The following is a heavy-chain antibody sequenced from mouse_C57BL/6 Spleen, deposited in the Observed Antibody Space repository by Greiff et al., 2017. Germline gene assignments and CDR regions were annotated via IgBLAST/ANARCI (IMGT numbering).Heavy chain of an antibody. D-gene: IGHD4-1*01. CDR3: ARGNWDDYFDY. CDR1: GYTFTSSW. V-gene: IGHV1-53*01. Sequence: QVQLQQPGTELVKPGASVKLSCTASGYTFTSSWLHWVKPRPGQGLEWIGNINPSNGGTNYNEKFKSKAPLTVDQSSSTAYMQLSSLTSEDSAVDDCARGNWDDYFDYWGQGTTLTVSS. J-gene: IGHJ2*01. CDR2: INPSNGGT.